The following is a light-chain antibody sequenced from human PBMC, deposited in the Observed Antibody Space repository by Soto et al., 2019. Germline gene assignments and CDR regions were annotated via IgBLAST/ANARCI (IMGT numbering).Light chain of an antibody. CDR2: AAS. CDR3: QQSYRTCG. Sequence: DIQMTQSPSSLSASVGDRVTITCRASQSISSYLNWYQQKPGKAPNLLIYAASSLQSGVPSRFSGSGSGTDFTLTISSLQPEDFATYYCQQSYRTCGFGQGTKVEIK. V-gene: IGKV1-39*01. CDR1: QSISSY. J-gene: IGKJ1*01.